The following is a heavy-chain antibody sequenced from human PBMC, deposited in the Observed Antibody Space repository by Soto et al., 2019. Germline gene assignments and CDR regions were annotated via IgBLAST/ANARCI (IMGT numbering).Heavy chain of an antibody. CDR2: ITGSGGGT. D-gene: IGHD3-10*01. CDR1: RFLFANSA. J-gene: IGHJ4*02. V-gene: IGHV3-23*01. Sequence: PAVSPRHCCAASRFLFANSALSWVRTAPGGGLEWVSAITGSGGGTYYAASVRGRFTISRDNSKNTVFLHMDSLSAEDTAVYYCAKDRHYPRDFFHYWGQGTLVTVSS. CDR3: AKDRHYPRDFFHY.